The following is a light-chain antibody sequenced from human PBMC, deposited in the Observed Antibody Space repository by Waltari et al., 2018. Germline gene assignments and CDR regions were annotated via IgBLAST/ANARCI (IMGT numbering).Light chain of an antibody. CDR2: EVS. CDR3: SSYGGSNNLV. Sequence: QSALTQPPSASGSPGQSVTISCTGTTIDVGGYNYVSWYQQHPGKAPKVMIYEVSKRPSGVPDRFSGSKSGNTASLTVSGVQAEDEADYYCSSYGGSNNLVFGGGTKLTVL. J-gene: IGLJ3*02. CDR1: TIDVGGYNY. V-gene: IGLV2-8*01.